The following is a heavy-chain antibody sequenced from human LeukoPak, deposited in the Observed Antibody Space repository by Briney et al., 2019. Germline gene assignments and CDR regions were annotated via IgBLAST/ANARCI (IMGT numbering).Heavy chain of an antibody. J-gene: IGHJ4*02. V-gene: IGHV4-61*02. Sequence: PSETLSLTCTVSGASIRGSITSGTYLWNWIRQPVGRGLEWIGRMCNSGTTINYNPSLKSRVTISVDTSKNQFSLNVTSVTAADTAVYYCAKIPSGPAVFRYYFDYWGQGTLVTVSS. CDR3: AKIPSGPAVFRYYFDY. CDR1: GASIRGSITSGTYL. D-gene: IGHD2-2*01. CDR2: MCNSGTT.